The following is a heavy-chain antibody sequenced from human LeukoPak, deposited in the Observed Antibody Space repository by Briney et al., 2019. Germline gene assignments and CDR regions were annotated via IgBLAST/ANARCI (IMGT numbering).Heavy chain of an antibody. Sequence: TGTLSLTCAVSGGSISSSNWWSWVRQPPGKGLEWIGEIYHSGSTNYNPFLKSRVTISVDKSKNQFSLKLSSVTAADTAVYYCARAVIAAAGLNWFDPWGQGTLVTVSS. V-gene: IGHV4-4*02. CDR2: IYHSGST. J-gene: IGHJ5*02. CDR1: GGSISSSNW. D-gene: IGHD6-13*01. CDR3: ARAVIAAAGLNWFDP.